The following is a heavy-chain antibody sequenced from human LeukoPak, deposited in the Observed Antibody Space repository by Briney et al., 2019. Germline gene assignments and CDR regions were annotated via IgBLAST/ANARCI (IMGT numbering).Heavy chain of an antibody. V-gene: IGHV3-23*01. CDR3: AKDPYYDSNYYFDY. D-gene: IGHD3-22*01. Sequence: TGGSLRLSCAASGFTFSSYAMSWVRQAPGKGLEWVSAISGSGGSTYYADSVKGRFTFSRDNSKNTLYLQMNSLRAEDTAVYYCAKDPYYDSNYYFDYWGQGTLVTVSS. J-gene: IGHJ4*02. CDR2: ISGSGGST. CDR1: GFTFSSYA.